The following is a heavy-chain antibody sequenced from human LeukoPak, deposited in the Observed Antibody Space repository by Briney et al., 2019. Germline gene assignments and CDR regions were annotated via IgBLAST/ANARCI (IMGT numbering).Heavy chain of an antibody. CDR3: ARDPYNGAYSEGYYYYYMDV. J-gene: IGHJ6*03. Sequence: PGGSLRLSCAASGFTFSSYSVNWVRQAPGKGLEWVSSISSSSSYIYYADSVKGRFTISRDNAQNSLYLQMNSLRVEDTAIYYCARDPYNGAYSEGYYYYYMDVWGKGTTVTVSS. D-gene: IGHD1-1*01. CDR2: ISSSSSYI. V-gene: IGHV3-21*01. CDR1: GFTFSSYS.